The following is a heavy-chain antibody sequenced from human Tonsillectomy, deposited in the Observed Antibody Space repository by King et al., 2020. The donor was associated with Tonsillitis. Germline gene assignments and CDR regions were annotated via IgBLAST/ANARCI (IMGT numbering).Heavy chain of an antibody. V-gene: IGHV3-23*04. CDR3: AKDRDFWSPHGMDV. CDR2: ISGSGGST. Sequence: VQLVESGGGLIQPGGSLRLSCAASGFTFSSYAMNWVRRAPGKGLEWVSGISGSGGSTYYADSVEGRFAISRDNSKNQLYLQMNSLRAEDTAVYYCAKDRDFWSPHGMDVWGQGTTVTVSS. J-gene: IGHJ6*02. CDR1: GFTFSSYA. D-gene: IGHD3-3*01.